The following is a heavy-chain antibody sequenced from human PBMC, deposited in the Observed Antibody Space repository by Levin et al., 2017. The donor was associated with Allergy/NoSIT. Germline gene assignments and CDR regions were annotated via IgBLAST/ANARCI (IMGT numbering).Heavy chain of an antibody. J-gene: IGHJ6*02. Sequence: ASVKVSCKASGYTFTGYYMHWVRQAPGQGLEWMGWINPNSGGTNYAQKFQGRVTMTRDTSISTAYMELSRLRSDDTAVYYCARDREDIVVVPAAIGGYYYYGMDVWGQGTTVTVSS. CDR1: GYTFTGYY. CDR3: ARDREDIVVVPAAIGGYYYYGMDV. D-gene: IGHD2-2*02. V-gene: IGHV1-2*02. CDR2: INPNSGGT.